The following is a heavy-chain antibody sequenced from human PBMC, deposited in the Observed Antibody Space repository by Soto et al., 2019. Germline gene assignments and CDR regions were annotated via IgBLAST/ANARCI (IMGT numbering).Heavy chain of an antibody. CDR2: INHSGST. CDR1: GGSFSGYY. J-gene: IGHJ4*02. D-gene: IGHD3-10*01. CDR3: ARAMVRGKLEY. Sequence: LSLTCAVYGGSFSGYYWSWIRQPPGKGLEWIGEINHSGSTNYNPSLKSRVTISVDTSKNQFSLKLSSVTAADTAVYYCARAMVRGKLEYWGQGILVTVSS. V-gene: IGHV4-34*01.